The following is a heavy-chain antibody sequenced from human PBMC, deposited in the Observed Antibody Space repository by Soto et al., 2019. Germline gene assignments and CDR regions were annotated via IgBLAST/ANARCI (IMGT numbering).Heavy chain of an antibody. Sequence: QVQLVESGGDVVQPGRSLRLSCAASGFAFSRYGMHWVRQAPGKGLEWVAVIWHDGSKKYYADSVKGRFTISRDNSKNTLYLQMNSLRAEDTAEYYCTRDVGDSGFDYLGQGTLVTVSS. CDR3: TRDVGDSGFDY. J-gene: IGHJ4*02. CDR1: GFAFSRYG. CDR2: IWHDGSKK. D-gene: IGHD2-15*01. V-gene: IGHV3-33*01.